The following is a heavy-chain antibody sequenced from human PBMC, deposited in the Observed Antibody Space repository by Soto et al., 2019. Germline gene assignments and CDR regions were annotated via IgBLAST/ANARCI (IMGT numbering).Heavy chain of an antibody. CDR2: IWYDGSNK. D-gene: IGHD6-13*01. Sequence: QVQLVESGGGVVQPGRSLRLSCAASGFTFSSYGMHWVRQAPGKGLEWVAVIWYDGSNKYYADSVKGQFTISRDNSKNTLYLQMNSLRAEDTAVYYCARDIIPYSSSWYSMANGMDVWGQGTTVTVSS. V-gene: IGHV3-33*01. CDR1: GFTFSSYG. J-gene: IGHJ6*02. CDR3: ARDIIPYSSSWYSMANGMDV.